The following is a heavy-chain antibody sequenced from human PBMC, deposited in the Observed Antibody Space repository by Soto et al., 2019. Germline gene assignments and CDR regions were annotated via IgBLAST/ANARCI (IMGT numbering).Heavy chain of an antibody. V-gene: IGHV4-59*01. D-gene: IGHD3-22*01. J-gene: IGHJ6*02. CDR3: AREGYSSGYYYYYGMDV. CDR2: IYYSGST. CDR1: GDSISSYY. Sequence: SETLSLTCTRTGDSISSYYCSWIQQPKGKGLEWIGYIYYSGSTNYTPSLKIRVTISVDTSKNQFSLKLSSVTAADTAVYYCAREGYSSGYYYYYGMDVWGQGTTVTVS.